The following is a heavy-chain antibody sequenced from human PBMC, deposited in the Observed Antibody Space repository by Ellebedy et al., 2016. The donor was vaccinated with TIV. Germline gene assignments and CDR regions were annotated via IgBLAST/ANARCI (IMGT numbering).Heavy chain of an antibody. Sequence: GESLKISCRGSGYKLTNYWIGWVRQMPGKGLEWIGIIYPGDSNTMYSPSFQGQVTISADKSVSTAYLQWTSLKASDTALYFCASNYGYGVPGDFWGQGTLVIVSS. CDR2: IYPGDSNT. CDR1: GYKLTNYW. J-gene: IGHJ4*02. V-gene: IGHV5-51*01. D-gene: IGHD5-18*01. CDR3: ASNYGYGVPGDF.